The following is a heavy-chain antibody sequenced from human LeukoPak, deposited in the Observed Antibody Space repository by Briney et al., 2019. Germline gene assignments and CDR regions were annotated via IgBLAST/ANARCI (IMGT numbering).Heavy chain of an antibody. J-gene: IGHJ5*02. CDR1: GGSISSYY. D-gene: IGHD3-22*01. Sequence: SETLSLTCTVSGGSISSYYWSWIRQPPGKGLEWIGYIYYSGSTNYNPSLKSRVTISVDTSKNQFPLKLSSVTAADTAVYYCARHVSSGSIGGGWFDPWGQGTLVTVSS. CDR3: ARHVSSGSIGGGWFDP. CDR2: IYYSGST. V-gene: IGHV4-59*08.